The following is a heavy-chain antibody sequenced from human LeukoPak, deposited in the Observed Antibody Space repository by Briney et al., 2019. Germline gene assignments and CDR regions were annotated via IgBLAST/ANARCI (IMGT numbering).Heavy chain of an antibody. CDR3: ARFGTTVRYFDL. CDR2: IYYSGST. Sequence: SETLSLTCTVSGGSISSSSYYWGWIRQPPGKGLEWIGSIYYSGSTYYNPSLKSRVTISVDTSKNQFSLKLSSVTAAGTAVYYCARFGTTVRYFDLWGRGTLVTVSS. CDR1: GGSISSSSYY. D-gene: IGHD4-17*01. J-gene: IGHJ2*01. V-gene: IGHV4-39*01.